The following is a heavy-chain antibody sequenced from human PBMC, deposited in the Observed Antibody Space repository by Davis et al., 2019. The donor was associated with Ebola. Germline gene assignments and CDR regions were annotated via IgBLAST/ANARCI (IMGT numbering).Heavy chain of an antibody. CDR1: DFSVSDNY. CDR3: TRVASGDTWYYFDH. V-gene: IGHV3-53*01. CDR2: VWLAGTT. Sequence: GESLKISCAVSDFSVSDNYMSWVRQAPGKGLEWVSTVWLAGTTYYTDSVKGRFTISRDTLKNTLYLQMSSLRAEDTAVYFCTRVASGDTWYYFDHWGQGSLVSVSS. D-gene: IGHD1-14*01. J-gene: IGHJ4*02.